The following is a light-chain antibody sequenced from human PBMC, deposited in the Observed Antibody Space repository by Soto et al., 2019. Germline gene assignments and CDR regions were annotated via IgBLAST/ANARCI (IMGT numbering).Light chain of an antibody. CDR1: SSNIGNNY. CDR2: DNN. J-gene: IGLJ2*01. Sequence: QSVLTQPPSVSAAPGQTVTISCSGSSSNIGNNYVSCYQQHPGTAPKLLIYDNNKRPSGIPDRFSGSKSGTSATLGITGLQTGDEADYYCGTWNSSLSAVVFGGGTKLTVL. CDR3: GTWNSSLSAVV. V-gene: IGLV1-51*01.